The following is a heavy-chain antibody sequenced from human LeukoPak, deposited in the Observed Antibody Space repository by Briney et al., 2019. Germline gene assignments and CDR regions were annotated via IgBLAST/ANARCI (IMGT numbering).Heavy chain of an antibody. CDR3: ARDRVESSGYYYYYGMDV. CDR2: IYTSSGST. D-gene: IGHD2-15*01. J-gene: IGHJ6*02. V-gene: IGHV4-4*07. Sequence: SETLSLTCTVSGASINTYYWSWIRQPAGKGLEWLGRIYTSSGSTNYSPSLKSRVTISLDRSKNQFSLKLSSVTAADTAVYYCARDRVESSGYYYYYGMDVWGQGTTVTVSS. CDR1: GASINTYY.